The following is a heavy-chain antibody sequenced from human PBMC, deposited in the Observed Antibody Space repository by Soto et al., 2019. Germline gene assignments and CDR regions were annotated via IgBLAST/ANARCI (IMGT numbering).Heavy chain of an antibody. CDR1: GGYITAYY. V-gene: IGHV4-59*01. J-gene: IGHJ5*02. D-gene: IGHD4-17*01. CDR3: ARAMIGNGGRGWVDP. Sequence: KTSETLSLTCTASGGYITAYYWSWIRQSPGRGLEWIGYIYHTGTRDYNPSFEGRATISPDTSKNQFSLTLRSVTAADTAVYYCARAMIGNGGRGWVDPWGQGALVTV. CDR2: IYHTGTR.